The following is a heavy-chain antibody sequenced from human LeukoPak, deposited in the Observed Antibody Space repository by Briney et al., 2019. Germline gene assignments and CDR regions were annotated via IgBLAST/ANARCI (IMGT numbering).Heavy chain of an antibody. CDR3: ASGPRNYYYSGSYHY. V-gene: IGHV4-30-2*01. D-gene: IGHD3-10*01. CDR1: GGSISSGGYS. J-gene: IGHJ4*02. CDR2: IYHSGST. Sequence: SETLSLTCAVSGGSISSGGYSWSWIRQPPGKGLEWIGYIYHSGSTYYNPSLKSRVTISVDRSKNQFSLKLSSVTAADTAVYFCASGPRNYYYSGSYHYWGQGTLVTVSS.